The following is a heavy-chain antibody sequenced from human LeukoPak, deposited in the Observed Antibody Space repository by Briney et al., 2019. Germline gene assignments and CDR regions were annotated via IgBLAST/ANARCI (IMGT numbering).Heavy chain of an antibody. Sequence: GGSLRLSCAASGFTFSSYGMHWVRQAPGKGLEWVAFIRYDGSNKYYADSVKGRFTISRDNSKNTLYLQMNSLRAEDTAVYYCAKVGNYYYDSSGYNWDRVYWGQGTLVTVSS. V-gene: IGHV3-30*02. CDR1: GFTFSSYG. CDR3: AKVGNYYYDSSGYNWDRVY. CDR2: IRYDGSNK. D-gene: IGHD3-22*01. J-gene: IGHJ4*02.